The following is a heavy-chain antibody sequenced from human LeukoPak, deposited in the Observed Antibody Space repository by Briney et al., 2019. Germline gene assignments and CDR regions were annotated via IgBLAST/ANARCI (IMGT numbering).Heavy chain of an antibody. J-gene: IGHJ4*02. V-gene: IGHV3-33*08. D-gene: IGHD3-22*01. CDR2: IWYDGSNK. Sequence: PGGSLRLSCAASGFTFSSYGMHWVRQAPGKGLEWVAVIWYDGSNKYYADSVKGRFTISRDNSKNTLYLQMNSLRAEDTAVYYCARDTIYDSGRFDYWGQGTLVTVSS. CDR1: GFTFSSYG. CDR3: ARDTIYDSGRFDY.